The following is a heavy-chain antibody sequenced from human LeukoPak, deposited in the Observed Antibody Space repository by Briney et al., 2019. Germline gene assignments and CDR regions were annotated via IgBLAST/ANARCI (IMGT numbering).Heavy chain of an antibody. V-gene: IGHV3-23*01. CDR1: GFTFSTYD. CDR2: ITASGGST. D-gene: IGHD6-19*01. CDR3: ATANLGGWQHNWFDP. Sequence: GGSLRLSCAASGFTFSTYDMNWVRQAPGKGLEWVAAITASGGSTYYAGAVKGRFIISRDNSKNTLSLQMNSLRVEDTARYYCATANLGGWQHNWFDPWGQGTLVTVSS. J-gene: IGHJ5*02.